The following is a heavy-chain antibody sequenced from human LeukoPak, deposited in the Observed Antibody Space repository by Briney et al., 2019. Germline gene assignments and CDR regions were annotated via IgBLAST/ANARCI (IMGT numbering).Heavy chain of an antibody. D-gene: IGHD2-8*01. CDR2: TSGNGANT. J-gene: IGHJ4*02. CDR1: GFTFSSYA. CDR3: AKVVALRVYAPGY. V-gene: IGHV3-23*01. Sequence: GGSLRLSCAASGFTFSSYAMSWVRQAPGRGLEWVSVTSGNGANTYYADSVKGRFTISRDNSKNTLFLQMNSLRAEDTGVYYCAKVVALRVYAPGYWGQGTLVTVSS.